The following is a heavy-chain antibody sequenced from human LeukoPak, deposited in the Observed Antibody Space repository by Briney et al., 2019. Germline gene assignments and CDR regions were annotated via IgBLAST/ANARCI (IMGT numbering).Heavy chain of an antibody. D-gene: IGHD6-13*01. V-gene: IGHV3-30*04. CDR3: AKEVTSSSWIYYYYGMDV. Sequence: GGSLRLSCAASGFTFSSYAMHWVRQAPGKGLEWVAVISYDGSNKYYADSVKGRFTISRDNSKNTLYLQMNSLRAEDTAVYYCAKEVTSSSWIYYYYGMDVWGQGTTVTVSS. J-gene: IGHJ6*02. CDR2: ISYDGSNK. CDR1: GFTFSSYA.